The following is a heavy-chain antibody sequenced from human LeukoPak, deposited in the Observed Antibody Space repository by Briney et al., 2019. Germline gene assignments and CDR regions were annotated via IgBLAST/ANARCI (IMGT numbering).Heavy chain of an antibody. V-gene: IGHV1-2*02. CDR2: INPNSGGT. D-gene: IGHD2-2*01. Sequence: ASVKVSCKASGGTFSSYAISWVRQAPGQGLEWMGWINPNSGGTNYAQKFQGRVTMTRDTSISTAYMELSRLRSDDTAVYYCARGYCSTTSCYDLHIWGQGTMVTVSS. J-gene: IGHJ3*02. CDR1: GGTFSSYA. CDR3: ARGYCSTTSCYDLHI.